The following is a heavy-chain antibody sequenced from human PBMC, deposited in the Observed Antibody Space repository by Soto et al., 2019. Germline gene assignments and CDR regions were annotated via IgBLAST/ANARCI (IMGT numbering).Heavy chain of an antibody. CDR1: GFTFSSYA. V-gene: IGHV3-23*01. CDR2: ISGSGGST. J-gene: IGHJ6*03. CDR3: AKVPSDSSGYYYYYYYMDV. D-gene: IGHD6-19*01. Sequence: GGSLRLSCAASGFTFSSYAMSWVRQAPGKGLEWVSAISGSGGSTYYADSVKGRFTISRDNSKNTLYLQMNSLRAEDTAVYYCAKVPSDSSGYYYYYYYMDVWGKGTTVTVSS.